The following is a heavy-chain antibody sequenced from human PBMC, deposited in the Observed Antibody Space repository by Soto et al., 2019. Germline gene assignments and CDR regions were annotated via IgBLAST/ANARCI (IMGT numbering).Heavy chain of an antibody. CDR3: AKDLGAAAANFDY. CDR1: GFTFTTYA. V-gene: IGHV3-30-3*01. CDR2: ISYDGNNK. J-gene: IGHJ4*02. D-gene: IGHD6-13*01. Sequence: QVQLVESGGGVVQPGRSLRLSCAASGFTFTTYAMHWVRQAPGKGLEWVAIISYDGNNKYYADSVKGRFTISRDNSKNTLFLQMNSLRPEDTAVYYCAKDLGAAAANFDYWGQGTLVTVSS.